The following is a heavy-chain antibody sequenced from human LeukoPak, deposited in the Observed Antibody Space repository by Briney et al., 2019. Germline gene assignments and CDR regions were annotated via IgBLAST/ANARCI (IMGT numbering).Heavy chain of an antibody. D-gene: IGHD3-16*01. J-gene: IGHJ4*02. V-gene: IGHV3-11*01. Sequence: GGSLILSCAASGFTFSDYALGWIRQAPGKGLEWVSYISSSGGTIFYADSVKGRFTISRDNAKNSLYLQMNSLRAEDSAVYYCASGAPFDYWGQGTLVTVSS. CDR1: GFTFSDYA. CDR3: ASGAPFDY. CDR2: ISSSGGTI.